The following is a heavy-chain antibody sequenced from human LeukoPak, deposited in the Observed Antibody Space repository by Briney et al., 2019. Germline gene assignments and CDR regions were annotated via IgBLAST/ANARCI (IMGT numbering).Heavy chain of an antibody. Sequence: SETLSPTCTVSGYSISSGYYWGWIRQPPGKGLEWIGSIYPSGNTYYNPSLKSRVTISVDTSKNQFSLKLNSVTAADTAVYYCARRPCSGGICYFDYWGQGTLVTVSS. CDR1: GYSISSGYY. J-gene: IGHJ4*02. V-gene: IGHV4-38-2*02. CDR3: ARRPCSGGICYFDY. D-gene: IGHD2-15*01. CDR2: IYPSGNT.